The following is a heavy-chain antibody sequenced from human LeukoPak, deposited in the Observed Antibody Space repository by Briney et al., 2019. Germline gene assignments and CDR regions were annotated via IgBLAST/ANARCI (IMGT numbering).Heavy chain of an antibody. CDR3: AREGVADGNGDY. V-gene: IGHV4-59*12. D-gene: IGHD6-13*01. CDR1: GGSISSDY. Sequence: PSETLSLTCTVSGGSISSDYWNWIRQPPGKGLEWIGNVYYTGSTIYSPSLDSRVTISIDTSKAQFSLRLTSVTAADTAVYYCAREGVADGNGDYWGQGTLVTVSS. CDR2: VYYTGST. J-gene: IGHJ4*02.